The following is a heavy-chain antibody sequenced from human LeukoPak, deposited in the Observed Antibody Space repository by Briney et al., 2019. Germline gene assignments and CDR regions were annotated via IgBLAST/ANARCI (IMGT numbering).Heavy chain of an antibody. Sequence: GGSLRLSCAASGFTFDGYAMHWVRQAPGKGLEWVSLISWDGGSTYYADSVKGRFTISRDNSKNSLYLQMNSLRAEDTALYYCAKAVYGGIDDAFDIWGQGTMVTVSS. CDR3: AKAVYGGIDDAFDI. V-gene: IGHV3-43D*03. J-gene: IGHJ3*02. CDR2: ISWDGGST. CDR1: GFTFDGYA. D-gene: IGHD4-23*01.